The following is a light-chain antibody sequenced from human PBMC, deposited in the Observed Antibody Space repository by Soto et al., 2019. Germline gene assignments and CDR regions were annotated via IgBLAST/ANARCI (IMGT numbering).Light chain of an antibody. CDR3: QQYGSPLT. J-gene: IGKJ1*01. V-gene: IGKV3-20*01. Sequence: ELVWTQSPGTPSLSPGERATLSCRASQSVSSSYLAWSKQKPGQAPRLLIYGASSRATGIPDRFSGSGSGTDFTLTIRRLEPEEFAVYYCQQYGSPLTCGQGTQVEIK. CDR1: QSVSSSY. CDR2: GAS.